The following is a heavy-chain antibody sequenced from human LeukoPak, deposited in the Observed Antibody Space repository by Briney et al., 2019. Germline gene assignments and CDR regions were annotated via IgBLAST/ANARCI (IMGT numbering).Heavy chain of an antibody. V-gene: IGHV1-2*04. CDR3: ARGAYSSSWTDY. CDR2: INPNSGGT. CDR1: GYTFTGYY. D-gene: IGHD6-13*01. J-gene: IGHJ4*02. Sequence: ASVKVSCKASGYTFTGYYMHWVRQAPGQGLEWMGWINPNSGGTNYAQKFQGWVTMTRDTSISTAYMELSRLRSDDTAVYYCARGAYSSSWTDYWGQGTLVTVSS.